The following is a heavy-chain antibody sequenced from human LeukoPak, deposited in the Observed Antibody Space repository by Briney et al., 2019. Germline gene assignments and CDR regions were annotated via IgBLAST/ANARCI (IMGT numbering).Heavy chain of an antibody. J-gene: IGHJ3*02. V-gene: IGHV1-18*01. D-gene: IGHD6-13*01. CDR3: ASSTWYGDAFHI. CDR2: ISAYNGNT. Sequence: ASVKVSCKASGYTFTNYDINWVRQAPGQGLEWMGWISAYNGNTNYAQRLQGRVTVTTDTSTTTAYMELRSLRSDDTAVYYCASSTWYGDAFHIWGQGTMVTVSS. CDR1: GYTFTNYD.